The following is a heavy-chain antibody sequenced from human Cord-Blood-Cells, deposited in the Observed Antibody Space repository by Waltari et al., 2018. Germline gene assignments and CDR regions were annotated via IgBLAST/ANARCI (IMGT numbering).Heavy chain of an antibody. CDR3: GHASGGYYYEGAFDI. Sequence: QITLKESSPTLVKHTQTLTLTCTFSGFSLLTSGVGVGLIRQPPGKALEWLALSYWDDDKRYSPSLKSRLTTTKDTSKNQVVLTMLNMDPVDTATDYCGHASGGYYYEGAFDIWGQGTMVTVSS. D-gene: IGHD3-22*01. J-gene: IGHJ3*02. CDR1: GFSLLTSGVG. CDR2: SYWDDDK. V-gene: IGHV2-5*02.